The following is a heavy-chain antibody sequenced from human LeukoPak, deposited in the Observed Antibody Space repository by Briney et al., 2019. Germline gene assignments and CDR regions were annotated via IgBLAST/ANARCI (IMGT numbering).Heavy chain of an antibody. Sequence: GESLKISCQGSGYSFTTYWIGWVRQMPEQGLEWMGIIYPGDSNTIYGPSFQGQVTISADKSINTAYLEWSSLKASDTAIYYCARQGAAGKYYYYYMDVWGKGTTVTVSS. D-gene: IGHD6-13*01. CDR3: ARQGAAGKYYYYYMDV. CDR1: GYSFTTYW. V-gene: IGHV5-51*01. J-gene: IGHJ6*03. CDR2: IYPGDSNT.